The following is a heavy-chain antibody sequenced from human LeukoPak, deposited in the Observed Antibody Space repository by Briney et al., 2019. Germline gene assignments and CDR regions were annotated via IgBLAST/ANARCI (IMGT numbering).Heavy chain of an antibody. Sequence: PGGSLRLSCAASGFTFDDYAMHWVRQAPGKSLKWVSLISWDGGSTYYADSVKGRFTISRDNSKNSLYLQMNSLRAEDTALYYCAKDKGYSSSWYLFDYWGQRTLVTVSS. CDR1: GFTFDDYA. D-gene: IGHD6-13*01. CDR2: ISWDGGST. V-gene: IGHV3-43D*04. CDR3: AKDKGYSSSWYLFDY. J-gene: IGHJ4*02.